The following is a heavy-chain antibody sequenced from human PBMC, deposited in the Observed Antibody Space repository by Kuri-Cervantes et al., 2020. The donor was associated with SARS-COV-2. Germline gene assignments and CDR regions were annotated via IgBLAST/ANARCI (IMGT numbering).Heavy chain of an antibody. CDR3: ARPLGGYCSSTSCYPDY. J-gene: IGHJ4*02. CDR1: GYTFTSYY. D-gene: IGHD2-2*01. CDR2: INPSGGST. Sequence: ASVKVSCKASGYTFTSYYMHWVRQTPGQGLEWMGIINPSGGSTSYAQKFQGRVTMTRDTSTSTAYMELRSLRSDDTAVYYCARPLGGYCSSTSCYPDYWGQGTLVTVSS. V-gene: IGHV1-46*01.